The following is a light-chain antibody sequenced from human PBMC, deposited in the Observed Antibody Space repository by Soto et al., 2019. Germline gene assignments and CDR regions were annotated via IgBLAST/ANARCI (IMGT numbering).Light chain of an antibody. CDR2: AAS. V-gene: IGKV1-39*01. CDR1: QDISNY. Sequence: DIQMTQSPSSLSASVGDRVTITCQVSQDISNYLNWYQQKPGKAPKLLIYAASSLQSGVPSRFSGSGSGTDFTLTISSLQPEDFATYYCQQSYSTPQTFGQGTKVDIK. CDR3: QQSYSTPQT. J-gene: IGKJ1*01.